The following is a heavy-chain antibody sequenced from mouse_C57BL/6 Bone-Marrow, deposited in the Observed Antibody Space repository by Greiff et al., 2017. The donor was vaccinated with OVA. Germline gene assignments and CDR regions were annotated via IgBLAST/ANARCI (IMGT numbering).Heavy chain of an antibody. CDR2: IYTGSGST. V-gene: IGHV1-55*01. Sequence: VQLQQPGAELVKPGASVKMSCKASGYTFTSYWITWVKQRPGQGLEWMGAIYTGSGSTNYNEKFKSKATLTVDTSSSTAFMLLSSLTSEDASVYYCARGGYDDSFDYWGQGTTLTVSS. J-gene: IGHJ2*01. D-gene: IGHD2-2*01. CDR1: GYTFTSYW. CDR3: ARGGYDDSFDY.